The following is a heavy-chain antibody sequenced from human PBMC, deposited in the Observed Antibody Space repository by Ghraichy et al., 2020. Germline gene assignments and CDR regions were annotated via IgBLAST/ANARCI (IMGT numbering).Heavy chain of an antibody. CDR3: ARGRRYYYDNGRRGNDY. V-gene: IGHV4-34*01. CDR2: INHIGST. CDR1: GASFSGYY. J-gene: IGHJ4*02. D-gene: IGHD3-22*01. Sequence: SETLSLTCAVYGASFSGYYWSWIRQPPGKGMEWIGEINHIGSTNYNPSLKSRVTISVDTSKNQFSLKLRSVTAADTAVYYCARGRRYYYDNGRRGNDYWGQGILINGS.